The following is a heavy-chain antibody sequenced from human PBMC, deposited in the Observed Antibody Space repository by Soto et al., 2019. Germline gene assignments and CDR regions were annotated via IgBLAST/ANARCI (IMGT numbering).Heavy chain of an antibody. V-gene: IGHV1-18*01. Sequence: GASVKVSCKASGYTFTSYGISWVRQAPGQGLEWMGWISAYNGNSNYAQKLQGRVTMTTDTSTSTAYMELRSLRSDDTAVYYCTKGGNDFFAGQGHLFRPLGQGTLV. J-gene: IGHJ5*02. D-gene: IGHD3-3*01. CDR2: ISAYNGNS. CDR3: TKGGNDFFAGQGHLFRP. CDR1: GYTFTSYG.